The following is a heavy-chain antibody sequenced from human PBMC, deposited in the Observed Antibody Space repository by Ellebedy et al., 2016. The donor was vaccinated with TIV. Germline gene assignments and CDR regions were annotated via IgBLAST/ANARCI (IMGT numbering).Heavy chain of an antibody. D-gene: IGHD2-15*01. Sequence: GESLKISCAASGFSFSYYGMHWVRQAPGKGLEWVAVISYDGSNKNYADSVKGRFTVSRDNSKNTLYLQMNSLGAEATALYYCARARGCGGGRCYSADYWGQGTLVTVSS. CDR3: ARARGCGGGRCYSADY. V-gene: IGHV3-30*03. CDR2: ISYDGSNK. J-gene: IGHJ4*02. CDR1: GFSFSYYG.